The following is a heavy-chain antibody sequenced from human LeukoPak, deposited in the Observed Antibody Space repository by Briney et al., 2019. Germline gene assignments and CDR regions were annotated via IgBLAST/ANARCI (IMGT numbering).Heavy chain of an antibody. Sequence: PGESLKISCKGSGYSFTSYWIGWVGQVPGKGLEWMGIIYPGDSDTTYSPSFQGQLTISVDTSISTAYLQWSSLKASDTAMYYCASGDGYNHFYYWGQGTLVTVSS. V-gene: IGHV5-51*01. J-gene: IGHJ4*02. CDR3: ASGDGYNHFYY. CDR2: IYPGDSDT. CDR1: GYSFTSYW. D-gene: IGHD5-24*01.